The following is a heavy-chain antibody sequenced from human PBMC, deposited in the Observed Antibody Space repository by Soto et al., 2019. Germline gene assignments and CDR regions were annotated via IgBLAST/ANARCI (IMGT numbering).Heavy chain of an antibody. D-gene: IGHD3-3*01. CDR3: ARSTYYDFWSGHGLIDY. J-gene: IGHJ4*02. V-gene: IGHV4-39*01. CDR1: GGSISSSSYY. Sequence: QLQLQESGPGLVKPSETLSLTCTVSGGSISSSSYYWGWIRQPPGKGLEWIGSIYYSGSTYYNPYPKSRVTISVDTSKNQFSLKLSSVTAADTAVYYCARSTYYDFWSGHGLIDYWGQGTLVTVSS. CDR2: IYYSGST.